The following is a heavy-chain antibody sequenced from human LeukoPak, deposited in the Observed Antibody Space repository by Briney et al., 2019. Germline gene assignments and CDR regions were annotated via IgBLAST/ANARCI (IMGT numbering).Heavy chain of an antibody. CDR2: IYYRGTT. D-gene: IGHD3-9*01. CDR3: ARGGLRYFDWSAGYYFDY. Sequence: SETLSLTCTVSGGSISSSSYYWGWIRQPPGKGLEWIGSIYYRGTTYYNPSLKSRVTISVDTSKTQFSLKVSSVTAADTAVYYCARGGLRYFDWSAGYYFDYWGQGTLVTVSS. V-gene: IGHV4-39*07. CDR1: GGSISSSSYY. J-gene: IGHJ4*02.